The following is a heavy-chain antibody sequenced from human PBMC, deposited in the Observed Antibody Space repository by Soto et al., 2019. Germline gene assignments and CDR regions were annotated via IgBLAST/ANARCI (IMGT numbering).Heavy chain of an antibody. CDR3: DRARYYYDSSGQEDY. CDR2: IYCSGST. CDR1: GGSIDSGDYY. D-gene: IGHD3-22*01. V-gene: IGHV4-30-4*02. Sequence: SETLSLSSTVFGGSIDSGDYYWNWIPKPPWKGLEWIGDIYCSGSTYYNPSLKSRVTISVDTSKNQFTLKLSSVTAADTAVYYCDRARYYYDSSGQEDYWGQGTLVTVSS. J-gene: IGHJ4*02.